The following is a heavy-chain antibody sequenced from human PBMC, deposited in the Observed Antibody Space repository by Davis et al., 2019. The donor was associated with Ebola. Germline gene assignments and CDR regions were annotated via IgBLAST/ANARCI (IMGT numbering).Heavy chain of an antibody. J-gene: IGHJ4*02. V-gene: IGHV1-18*04. D-gene: IGHD3-10*01. Sequence: ASVKVSCKAYNYTFTNYGISWVRQAPGQGLEWMGWISADNGNTNYVQKFHGRVTMTTETSTSTAYMELRSLRSDDTAVYYCARGMMRGIRGFDFWGQGTLVTVSS. CDR1: NYTFTNYG. CDR2: ISADNGNT. CDR3: ARGMMRGIRGFDF.